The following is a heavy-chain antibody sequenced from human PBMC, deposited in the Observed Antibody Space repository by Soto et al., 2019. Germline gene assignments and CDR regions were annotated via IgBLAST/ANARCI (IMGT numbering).Heavy chain of an antibody. J-gene: IGHJ4*02. V-gene: IGHV1-46*03. CDR1: GYTFTSFY. D-gene: IGHD2-15*01. CDR2: INPNGAST. CDR3: ARGGLVYCSGGSCSSLFDY. Sequence: QVQLVQSGAEVKKTGASVKASCKASGYTFTSFYMHWVRQAPGQGLEWMGIINPNGASTNYAQKFQGRVTMTRDTSTSTVYMELSSLRSGDTAVYYCARGGLVYCSGGSCSSLFDYWGQGTLVTVSS.